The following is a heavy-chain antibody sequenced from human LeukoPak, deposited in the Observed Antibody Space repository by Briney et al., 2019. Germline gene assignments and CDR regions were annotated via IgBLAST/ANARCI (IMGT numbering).Heavy chain of an antibody. J-gene: IGHJ4*02. Sequence: PSQTLALTCAISWDSVSNKDAAWNWIKESPSRGLEWLGMTFYRSKWYNDYAVSVNGRIIVSADTSKNQFSLHLNSVTPDDTAVYYCGRTVGYFDYWGQGILVTVSS. V-gene: IGHV6-1*01. CDR1: WDSVSNKDAA. CDR2: TFYRSKWYN. D-gene: IGHD2-15*01. CDR3: GRTVGYFDY.